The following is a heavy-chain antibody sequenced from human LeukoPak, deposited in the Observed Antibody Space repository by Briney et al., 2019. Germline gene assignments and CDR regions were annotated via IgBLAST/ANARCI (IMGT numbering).Heavy chain of an antibody. V-gene: IGHV3-30*03. Sequence: GGSLRLSCAASGFTFSSYSMNWVRQAPGKGLEWVAVISYDGSNKYYADSVKGRFTISRDNSKNTLYLQMNSLRAEDTAVYYCAREGVGQQLLHAFDIWGQGTMVTVSS. CDR3: AREGVGQQLLHAFDI. CDR2: ISYDGSNK. J-gene: IGHJ3*02. D-gene: IGHD1-26*01. CDR1: GFTFSSYS.